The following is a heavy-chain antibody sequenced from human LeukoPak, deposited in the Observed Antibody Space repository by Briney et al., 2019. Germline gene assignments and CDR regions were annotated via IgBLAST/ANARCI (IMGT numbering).Heavy chain of an antibody. V-gene: IGHV3-21*04. CDR2: ISSSSSYI. CDR1: GFTFSSYS. J-gene: IGHJ4*02. Sequence: GGSLRLSCAASGFTFSSYSMNWVRQAPGKGLEWVSSISSSSSYIYYADSVKGRFTISRDNAKNSLYLQMNSLRAEDTAVYYCAKGTTYSSSSSPFDYWGQGTLVTVSS. D-gene: IGHD6-6*01. CDR3: AKGTTYSSSSSPFDY.